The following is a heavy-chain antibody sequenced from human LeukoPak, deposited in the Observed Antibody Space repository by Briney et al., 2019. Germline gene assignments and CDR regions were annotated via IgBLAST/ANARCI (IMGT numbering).Heavy chain of an antibody. D-gene: IGHD6-6*01. CDR1: GGTFSSYA. Sequence: SVKVSCKASGGTFSSYAISWVRQAPGQGLEWMGGIIPIFGTANYAQKLQGRVTMTTDTSTSTAYMELRSLRSDDTAVYYCARDIEYSSSSNQISFDYWGQGTLVTVSS. J-gene: IGHJ4*02. V-gene: IGHV1-69*05. CDR3: ARDIEYSSSSNQISFDY. CDR2: IIPIFGTA.